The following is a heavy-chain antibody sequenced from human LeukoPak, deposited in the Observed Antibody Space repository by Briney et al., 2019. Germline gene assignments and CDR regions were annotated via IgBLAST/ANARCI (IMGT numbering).Heavy chain of an antibody. J-gene: IGHJ4*02. D-gene: IGHD1-14*01. V-gene: IGHV3-23*01. CDR2: ISGSGSNT. Sequence: GGSLRLSCAASGFTFSTYAMSWVRQAPGEGLEWVSVISGSGSNTNYADSVKGRFTISRDKGKNTLYLQMDSLRAQDTAVYFSAKTGNPILLIDYFDYWGPGTLVTVSS. CDR1: GFTFSTYA. CDR3: AKTGNPILLIDYFDY.